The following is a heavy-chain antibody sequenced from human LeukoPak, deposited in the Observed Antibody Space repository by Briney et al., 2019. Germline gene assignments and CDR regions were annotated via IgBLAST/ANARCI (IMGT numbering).Heavy chain of an antibody. CDR2: INPYSGGT. V-gene: IGHV1-2*02. CDR1: GYTFTGYY. D-gene: IGHD4-17*01. Sequence: VASVKVSCKASGYTFTGYYMHWVRQAPGQGLEWMGWINPYSGGTNYAQKFQGRVTLTRDTSISTTYVELSRLRSDDTASYYCARGAVTTSRYGMDVWGQGTTVTVSS. CDR3: ARGAVTTSRYGMDV. J-gene: IGHJ6*02.